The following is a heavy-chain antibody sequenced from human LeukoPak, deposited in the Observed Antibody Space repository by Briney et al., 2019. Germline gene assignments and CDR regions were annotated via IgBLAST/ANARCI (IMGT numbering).Heavy chain of an antibody. J-gene: IGHJ5*02. V-gene: IGHV4-4*07. CDR2: IYTSGST. CDR3: ARSSDSYYDFWSGLTYNWFDP. D-gene: IGHD3-3*01. CDR1: GGSISSYY. Sequence: SETLSLTCTVSGGSISSYYWSWIRQPAGKGLEWIGRIYTSGSTNYNPSLKSRVTMSVDTSKNQFSLKLSSVTAADTAVYYCARSSDSYYDFWSGLTYNWFDPWGQGTLVTVSS.